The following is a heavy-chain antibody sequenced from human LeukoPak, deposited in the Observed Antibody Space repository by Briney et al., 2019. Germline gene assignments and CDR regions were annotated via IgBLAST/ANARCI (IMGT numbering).Heavy chain of an antibody. J-gene: IGHJ6*03. CDR2: IYYSGST. CDR3: ARDGAISVAYYMDV. D-gene: IGHD3-3*02. CDR1: GGSITSSDYY. V-gene: IGHV4-39*07. Sequence: SETLSLTCTVSGGSITSSDYYWGWIRQPPGKGLEWIGSIYYSGSTYYSLSLKSRVTISLDTSKNQFSLKLTSVTAADTGVYYCARDGAISVAYYMDVWGKGTTVTVSS.